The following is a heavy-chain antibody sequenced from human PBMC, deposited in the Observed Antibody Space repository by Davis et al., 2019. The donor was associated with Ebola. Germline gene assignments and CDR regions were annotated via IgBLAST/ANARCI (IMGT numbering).Heavy chain of an antibody. V-gene: IGHV1-69*04. Sequence: SVKVSCKASGGTFSSYTITWVRQAPGQGLEWMGSIIPILGIADYAQKFQGRVTITADESTSTAYMELSSLRSEDTAVYYCARDLGSSWYDYYYYGMDVWGKGTTVTVSS. CDR3: ARDLGSSWYDYYYYGMDV. D-gene: IGHD6-13*01. CDR1: GGTFSSYT. J-gene: IGHJ6*04. CDR2: IIPILGIA.